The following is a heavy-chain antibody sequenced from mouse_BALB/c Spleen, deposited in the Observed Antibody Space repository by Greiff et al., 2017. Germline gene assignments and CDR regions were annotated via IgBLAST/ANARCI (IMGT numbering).Heavy chain of an antibody. CDR1: GFTFSSFG. Sequence: DVKLVESGGGLVQPGGSRKLSCAASGFTFSSFGMHWVRQAPEKGLEWVAYISSGSSTIYYADTVKGRFTISRDNPKNTLFLQMTSLRSEDTAMYDCASGYYYGFLSVDYWGQGTTLTVSS. J-gene: IGHJ2*01. CDR2: ISSGSSTI. CDR3: ASGYYYGFLSVDY. V-gene: IGHV5-17*02. D-gene: IGHD2-1*01.